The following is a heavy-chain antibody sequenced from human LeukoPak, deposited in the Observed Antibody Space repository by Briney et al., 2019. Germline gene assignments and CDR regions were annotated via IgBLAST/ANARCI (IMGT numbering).Heavy chain of an antibody. D-gene: IGHD3-10*01. J-gene: IGHJ4*02. CDR1: GYTFTSYG. Sequence: GASVTVSCKSSGYTFTSYGISWVRQAPGQALEWMGWIIAYNGNTNYAQKLQGRVTMTTDTSTSTAYMELRSLRSDDTAVYYCARGGLLWFGELEYYFDYWGQGTLVTVSS. CDR3: ARGGLLWFGELEYYFDY. V-gene: IGHV1-18*01. CDR2: IIAYNGNT.